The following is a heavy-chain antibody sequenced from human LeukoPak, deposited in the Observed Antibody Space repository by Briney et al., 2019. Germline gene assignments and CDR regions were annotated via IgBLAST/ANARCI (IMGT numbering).Heavy chain of an antibody. D-gene: IGHD3-10*01. CDR1: GFTFSDYY. CDR3: ARVPRYGSGSYYSLDH. Sequence: GGSLRLSCAASGFTFSDYYMSWIRQAPGKGLEWVSYISSRENTIYYADSVKGRFTISRGSAKNSLYLQMNSLRADDTAAYYCARVPRYGSGSYYSLDHWGQGTLVTVSS. J-gene: IGHJ4*02. CDR2: ISSRENTI. V-gene: IGHV3-11*01.